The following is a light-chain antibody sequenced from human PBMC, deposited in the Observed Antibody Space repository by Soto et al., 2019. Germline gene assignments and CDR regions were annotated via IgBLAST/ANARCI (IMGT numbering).Light chain of an antibody. CDR3: QQYGSSQWT. J-gene: IGKJ1*01. Sequence: IVLTQSPGTLSLSPGERATLSCRASQSVYNNYLAWYQQRPGQPPRLLISGASTRATAIPDRFSGSGSGTDFTLTISRLGPEDSAVYYCQQYGSSQWTFGQGTKVEIK. CDR1: QSVYNNY. CDR2: GAS. V-gene: IGKV3-20*01.